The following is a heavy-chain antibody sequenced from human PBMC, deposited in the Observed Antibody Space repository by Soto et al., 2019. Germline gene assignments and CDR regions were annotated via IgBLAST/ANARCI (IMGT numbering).Heavy chain of an antibody. D-gene: IGHD2-15*01. V-gene: IGHV4-61*08. CDR2: ILYDGAA. Sequence: SETLSLTCTVSGASVSSGGYFWSWIRQPPGKGLEWIGFILYDGAAKYNPSLESRVTMSVDTSKNQFLLRLSSVTAADTAVYYCARTRNGGSWAAWFWGQGTQVTVSS. CDR3: ARTRNGGSWAAWF. J-gene: IGHJ4*02. CDR1: GASVSSGGYF.